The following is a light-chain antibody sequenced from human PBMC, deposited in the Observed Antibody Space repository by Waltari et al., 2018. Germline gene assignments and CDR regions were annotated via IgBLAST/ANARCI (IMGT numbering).Light chain of an antibody. CDR1: SSDSGGYDL. CDR3: CSYAGADTSVV. J-gene: IGLJ2*01. Sequence: QSALPQPRSVSGSPGQSVTISCTGTSSDSGGYDLVHWYQQYPGKAPKLIIYAVNKRPPGVPDRFSGSKSGNTASLTISGLLNEDEADYYCCSYAGADTSVVFGGGTTLTVL. V-gene: IGLV2-11*02. CDR2: AVN.